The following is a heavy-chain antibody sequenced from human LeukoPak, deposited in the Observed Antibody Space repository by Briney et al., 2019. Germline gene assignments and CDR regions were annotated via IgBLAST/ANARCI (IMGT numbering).Heavy chain of an antibody. CDR3: ARHRDSLGFHNWFDP. V-gene: IGHV4-59*08. CDR1: GGSVTSHY. Sequence: PSETRSLTCTVSGGSVTSHYWSWIRPSPGKGLGWIGFTYYTGSTNCNPSLKRRVTRSADPSKNQLTLRLVSVTAADTAIYYCARHRDSLGFHNWFDPWGQGALVTVSS. D-gene: IGHD3-16*01. CDR2: TYYTGST. J-gene: IGHJ5*02.